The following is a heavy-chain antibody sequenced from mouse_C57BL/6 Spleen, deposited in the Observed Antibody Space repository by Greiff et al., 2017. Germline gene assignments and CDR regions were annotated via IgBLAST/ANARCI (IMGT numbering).Heavy chain of an antibody. D-gene: IGHD2-3*01. CDR3: ARGYDGYYVRDY. CDR2: IYPSDSET. CDR1: GYTFTSYW. V-gene: IGHV1-61*01. Sequence: QVQLQQPGAELVRPGSSVKLSCKASGYTFTSYWMDWVKQRPGQGLEWIGNIYPSDSETHYNQKFKDKATLTVDKSSSTAYMQLSSLTSEDSAVYYCARGYDGYYVRDYWGQGTTLTVSS. J-gene: IGHJ2*01.